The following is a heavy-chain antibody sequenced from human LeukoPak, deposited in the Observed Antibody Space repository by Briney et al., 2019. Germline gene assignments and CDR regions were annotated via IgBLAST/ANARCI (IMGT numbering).Heavy chain of an antibody. V-gene: IGHV1-2*02. CDR1: GYTFTDYY. D-gene: IGHD1-26*01. Sequence: ASAKVSCKSSGYTFTDYYVHWVRQAPGQGLEWMGWINPKSGGTSSAQKFQGRVTMTRDTSINTAYMELSSLTADDTAVYYCARDHHTSAYYFDPWGQGTLVTVSS. CDR3: ARDHHTSAYYFDP. J-gene: IGHJ5*02. CDR2: INPKSGGT.